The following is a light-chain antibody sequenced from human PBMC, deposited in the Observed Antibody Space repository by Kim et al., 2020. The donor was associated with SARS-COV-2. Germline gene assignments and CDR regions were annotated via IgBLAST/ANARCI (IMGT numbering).Light chain of an antibody. CDR3: QSYDSSFVV. J-gene: IGLJ2*01. CDR1: RGSIASNS. CDR2: EDN. Sequence: GKTVTLSCTRSRGSIASNSVQWYQQRPGSAPTTVIYEDNQRPSGVPDRFSGSIDSSSNSASLTISGLKTEDEADYYCQSYDSSFVVFGGGTQLTVL. V-gene: IGLV6-57*03.